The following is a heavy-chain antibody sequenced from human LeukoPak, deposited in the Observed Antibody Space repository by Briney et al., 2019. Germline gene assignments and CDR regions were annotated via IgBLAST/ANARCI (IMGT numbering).Heavy chain of an antibody. V-gene: IGHV3-74*01. J-gene: IGHJ4*02. CDR2: IKTDGSIT. D-gene: IGHD5-18*01. CDR1: GFSFSVYW. CDR3: LRAFIYNTASTGS. Sequence: GGSLRLSCAASGFSFSVYWMHWVRQAPGKGPVWVSRIKTDGSITDYADSVKGRFTISRDNAKNTLYLQMNSLKAEDTAVYYCLRAFIYNTASTGSWGQGTLVTVAS.